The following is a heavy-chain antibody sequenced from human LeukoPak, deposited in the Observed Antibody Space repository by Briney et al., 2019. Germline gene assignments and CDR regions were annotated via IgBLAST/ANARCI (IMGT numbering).Heavy chain of an antibody. CDR3: AREREEYSISWYGGWIDP. CDR2: INSDGSST. D-gene: IGHD6-13*01. V-gene: IGHV3-74*01. J-gene: IGHJ5*02. CDR1: GFTFSSYW. Sequence: PGGSLRLSCAASGFTFSSYWMHWVRQAPGKGLVWVSRINSDGSSTSYADSVKGRFTISRDNAKNTLYLQMNSLRAEDTAVYYCAREREEYSISWYGGWIDPWGQGTLVTVSS.